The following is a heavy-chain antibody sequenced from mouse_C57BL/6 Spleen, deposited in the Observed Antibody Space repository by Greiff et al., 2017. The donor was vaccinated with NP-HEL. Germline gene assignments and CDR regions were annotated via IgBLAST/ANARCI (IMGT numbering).Heavy chain of an antibody. J-gene: IGHJ3*01. CDR2: INPSNGGT. V-gene: IGHV1-53*01. CDR1: GYTFTSYW. D-gene: IGHD3-2*02. Sequence: QVQLKQPGTELVKPGASVKLSCKASGYTFTSYWMHWVKQRPGQGLEWIGNINPSNGGTNYNEKFKSKATLTVDKSSSTAYMQLSSLTSEDSAVYYCARSGRDSSGYVWFAYWGQGTLVTVSA. CDR3: ARSGRDSSGYVWFAY.